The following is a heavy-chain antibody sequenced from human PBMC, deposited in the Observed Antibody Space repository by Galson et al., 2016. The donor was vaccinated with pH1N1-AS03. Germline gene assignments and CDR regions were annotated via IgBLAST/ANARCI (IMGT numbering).Heavy chain of an antibody. CDR2: IIPHFDTA. CDR3: ARDIAPPLEIGGWRLDL. Sequence: SVKVSCKVSGGSFGNFGFSWVRQAPGQGLEWMGRIIPHFDTANYAQRFRGRVTIAADESATTAYLELSSLRADDTAVYFCARDIAPPLEIGGWRLDLWGQGTLVTVSS. CDR1: GGSFGNFG. D-gene: IGHD6-19*01. V-gene: IGHV1-69*13. J-gene: IGHJ5*02.